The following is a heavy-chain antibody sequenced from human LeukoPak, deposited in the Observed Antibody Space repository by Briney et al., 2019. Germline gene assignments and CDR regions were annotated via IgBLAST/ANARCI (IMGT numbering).Heavy chain of an antibody. J-gene: IGHJ4*02. V-gene: IGHV6-1*01. CDR1: GDIGSSNSDA. CDR2: PYYRSKWYN. D-gene: IGHD1-26*01. CDR3: AREVGATPTTYYFDY. Sequence: SQTLSLTCAISGDIGSSNSDAWNWIRQSPSRGLEWLVRPYYRSKWYNDYAVSVKSRITINPDTSKNQFSLQLNSVTPEDTAVYYCAREVGATPTTYYFDYWGQGTLVTVSS.